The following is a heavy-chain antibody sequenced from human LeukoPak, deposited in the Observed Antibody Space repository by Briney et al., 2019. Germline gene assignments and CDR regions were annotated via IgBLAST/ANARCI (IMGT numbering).Heavy chain of an antibody. CDR1: GFTFSSYG. Sequence: GALRLSCATSGFTFSSYGMHWVRQAPGKGLEWVAFIRYDGSNKYYADSVKGRFTISRDNSKNTLYLQMNSLRAEDTAVYYCAKSGGYCTNGVCYYFDYWGQGTLVTVSS. V-gene: IGHV3-30*02. J-gene: IGHJ4*02. CDR3: AKSGGYCTNGVCYYFDY. D-gene: IGHD2-8*01. CDR2: IRYDGSNK.